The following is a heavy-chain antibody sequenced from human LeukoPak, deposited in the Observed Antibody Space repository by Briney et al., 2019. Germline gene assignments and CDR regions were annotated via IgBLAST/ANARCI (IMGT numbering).Heavy chain of an antibody. CDR3: AREGCSGGSCYQFDY. V-gene: IGHV3-7*01. Sequence: GGSLRLSCVASGFTFNSYWMSWVRQAPGKGLEWVANIKPDGSEEYYVDSVKGRFTISRDNAKNSLYLQMNSLRAEDTAVYYCAREGCSGGSCYQFDYWGQGTLVTVSS. CDR1: GFTFNSYW. J-gene: IGHJ4*02. D-gene: IGHD2-15*01. CDR2: IKPDGSEE.